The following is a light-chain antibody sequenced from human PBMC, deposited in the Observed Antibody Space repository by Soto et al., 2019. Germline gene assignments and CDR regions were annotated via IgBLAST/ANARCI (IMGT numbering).Light chain of an antibody. CDR3: QQYKSYPWT. CDR2: KAS. Sequence: DIQMTQSPSTLSASVGDRVTITCRASQSISSRLAWYQQKPGKAPKLLIYKASSLESGVPSRFSGSGSGTECTLTISSLQPDDFATYYCQQYKSYPWTFGQGTKVELK. V-gene: IGKV1-5*03. CDR1: QSISSR. J-gene: IGKJ1*01.